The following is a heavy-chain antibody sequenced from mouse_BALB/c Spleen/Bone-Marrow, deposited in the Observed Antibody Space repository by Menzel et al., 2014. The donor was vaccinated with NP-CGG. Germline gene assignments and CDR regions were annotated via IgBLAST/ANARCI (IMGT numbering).Heavy chain of an antibody. V-gene: IGHV2-9*02. CDR2: IWAGGST. CDR1: GFSLTSYG. CDR3: ARDRGGSY. J-gene: IGHJ3*01. Sequence: VKLQESGPGLVAPSQSLSITCTVSGFSLTSYGVHWVRQPPGKGLEWLGVIWAGGSTNYNSALMSRLSISKDNSKSQVFLKMNSLRTDDTAMYYCARDRGGSYWGQGTLVTVSA.